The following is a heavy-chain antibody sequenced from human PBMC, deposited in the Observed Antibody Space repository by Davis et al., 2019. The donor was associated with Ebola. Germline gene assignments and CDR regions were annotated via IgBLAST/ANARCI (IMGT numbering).Heavy chain of an antibody. V-gene: IGHV4-59*12. J-gene: IGHJ5*02. CDR1: GGSISSYY. D-gene: IGHD2-15*01. CDR2: IHYSGST. CDR3: ARAAGRYCSGGSCYGGRRVNWFDP. Sequence: GSLRPSCTVPGGSISSYYWSWIRQPPGKGLEWFGSIHYSGSTNYNPSLYSRVTISVDTSKNQFSLKLSSVTAADTAVYYCARAAGRYCSGGSCYGGRRVNWFDPWGQGTLVTVSS.